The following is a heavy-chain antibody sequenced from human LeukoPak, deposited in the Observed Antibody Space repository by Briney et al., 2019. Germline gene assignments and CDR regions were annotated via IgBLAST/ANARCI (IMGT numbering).Heavy chain of an antibody. J-gene: IGHJ6*03. D-gene: IGHD6-6*01. V-gene: IGHV1-69*05. CDR3: ATSIAAFYYYYYMDV. CDR2: IIPIFGTA. Sequence: SVRVSCKAAGGTFSSYAISWVRQAPGQGLEWMGGIIPIFGTANYAQKFQGRVTITTDESTSTAYMELSSLRSDDTAVYYCATSIAAFYYYYYMDVWGKGTTVTVSS. CDR1: GGTFSSYA.